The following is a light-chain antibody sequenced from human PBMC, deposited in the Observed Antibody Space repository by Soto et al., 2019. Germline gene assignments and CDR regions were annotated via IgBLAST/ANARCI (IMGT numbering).Light chain of an antibody. Sequence: DIQMTQSPSSLSATVGDRVTITCRASQDISNYLAWHQQKPGKVPKLLIYAASTLQPGDPSRFSGSGSGTDFTLTISSLQPEDVATYYCQKYNGAPPETFGPGTKVAIK. CDR3: QKYNGAPPET. CDR1: QDISNY. CDR2: AAS. J-gene: IGKJ3*01. V-gene: IGKV1-27*01.